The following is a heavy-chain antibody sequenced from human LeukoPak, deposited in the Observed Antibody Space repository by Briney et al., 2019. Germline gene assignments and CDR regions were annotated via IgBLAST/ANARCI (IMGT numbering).Heavy chain of an antibody. CDR3: ARAVDIVVVPAAISFDY. CDR1: GFTFSSYS. CDR2: ISSSSSTI. V-gene: IGHV3-48*01. D-gene: IGHD2-2*02. Sequence: GGSLRLSCAASGFTFSSYSMNWVRQAPGKGLEWVSYISSSSSTIYYADSVKGRFTISRDNAKNSLYLQMNSLRAEDTAVYYCARAVDIVVVPAAISFDYWGQGTLITVSS. J-gene: IGHJ4*02.